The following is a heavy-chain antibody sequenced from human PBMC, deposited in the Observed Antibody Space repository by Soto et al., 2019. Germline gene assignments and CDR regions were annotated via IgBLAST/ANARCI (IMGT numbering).Heavy chain of an antibody. CDR1: VFTVSSTY. CDR2: IYSGGNT. V-gene: IGHV3-53*01. D-gene: IGHD5-12*01. CDR3: ARIPRRDGYNLYGMEL. Sequence: XGSVRLSCASSVFTVSSTYMSCVRHSPGKGLEWVSVIYSGGNTYYGDSVKGRFSISRDNSKNTLYLKMNSLRAEDTAMYYCARIPRRDGYNLYGMELWGQGTTVKVSS. J-gene: IGHJ6*01.